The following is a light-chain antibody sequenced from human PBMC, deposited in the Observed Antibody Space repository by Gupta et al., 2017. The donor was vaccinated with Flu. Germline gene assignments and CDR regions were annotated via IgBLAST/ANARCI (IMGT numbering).Light chain of an antibody. J-gene: IGLJ2*01. V-gene: IGLV4-69*02. CDR3: QTWGSGIVV. CDR2: LNSDGSH. Sequence: QLVLTQSPSASASLGASVTLTCTLSSGYSSYAIAWHQQQPEKGTRYLMKLNSDGSHSQGDGIPDRFSGSSSGAERHLSSSSLQSEDEADYFWQTWGSGIVVFGGGTKLTVL. CDR1: SGYSSYA.